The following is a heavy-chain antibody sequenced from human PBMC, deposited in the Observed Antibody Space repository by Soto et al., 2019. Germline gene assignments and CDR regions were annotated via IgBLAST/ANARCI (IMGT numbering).Heavy chain of an antibody. CDR3: AKGGRQWLVTSDFNY. D-gene: IGHD6-19*01. V-gene: IGHV3-30*18. CDR2: VSHDGRNT. Sequence: VQLVESGGGVVQPGRSLRLSCAASGFTFSDYAMHWVRQAPGKGLEWVAVVSHDGRNTHYADSVKGRFTISRDSSKNTVSLEMTRRRAEDTAVSYCAKGGRQWLVTSDFNYWGQGALVTFSS. J-gene: IGHJ4*02. CDR1: GFTFSDYA.